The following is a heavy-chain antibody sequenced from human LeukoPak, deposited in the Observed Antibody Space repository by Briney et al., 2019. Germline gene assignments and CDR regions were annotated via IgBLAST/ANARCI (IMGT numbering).Heavy chain of an antibody. D-gene: IGHD4-17*01. J-gene: IGHJ4*02. CDR3: ARDKGTTCIDN. Sequence: GGSLRLSCAASGITFSTPGMHWVRQAPGKGLEWVAFIWSDGSNKYHADSVKGRFTISRNNSKDTLYLQMNSLRAEDTAVYYCARDKGTTCIDNWGQGALVTVSS. V-gene: IGHV3-33*01. CDR1: GITFSTPG. CDR2: IWSDGSNK.